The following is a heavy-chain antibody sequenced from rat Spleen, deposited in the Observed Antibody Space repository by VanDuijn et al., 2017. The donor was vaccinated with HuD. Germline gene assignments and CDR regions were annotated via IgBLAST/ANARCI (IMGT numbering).Heavy chain of an antibody. CDR2: ISYDGSST. V-gene: IGHV5-29*01. CDR3: ARLITTGNFDY. D-gene: IGHD1-10*01. Sequence: EVQLVESDGGLVQPGRSLKLSCAASGFTFSDYYMAWVRQAPTKGVEWVATISYDGSSTNYRDSVKGRFTISRDNAKSTLYLQMDSLRSEDTATYYCARLITTGNFDYWGQGVMVTVSS. CDR1: GFTFSDYY. J-gene: IGHJ2*01.